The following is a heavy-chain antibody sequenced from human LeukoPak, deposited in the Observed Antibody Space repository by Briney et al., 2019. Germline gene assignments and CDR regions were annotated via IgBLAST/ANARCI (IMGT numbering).Heavy chain of an antibody. D-gene: IGHD4-17*01. J-gene: IGHJ3*02. CDR1: GFTFSDFA. CDR3: TRDRNDYGDPDAFGI. Sequence: GGSLRLSCAASGFTFSDFAMNWVRQAPGKGLEWVSSITRVSTYTYYSESVQGRFTISRDNHKDLLYLQLNSLSGDDSGIYYCTRDRNDYGDPDAFGIWGQGTVVTVSS. CDR2: ITRVSTYT. V-gene: IGHV3-21*01.